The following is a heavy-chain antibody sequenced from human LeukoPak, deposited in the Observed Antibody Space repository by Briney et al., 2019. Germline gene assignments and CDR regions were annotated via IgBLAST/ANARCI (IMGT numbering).Heavy chain of an antibody. V-gene: IGHV4-59*01. CDR3: ARDLMGYSYGYYYYYMDV. D-gene: IGHD5-18*01. CDR1: GGSISSYY. Sequence: SETLSLTCTVSGGSISSYYWSWIRQPPGKGLEWIGYIYYSGSTNYNPSLKSRVTISVDTSKNQSSLKLSSVTAADTAVYYCARDLMGYSYGYYYYYMDVWGKGTTVTVSS. CDR2: IYYSGST. J-gene: IGHJ6*03.